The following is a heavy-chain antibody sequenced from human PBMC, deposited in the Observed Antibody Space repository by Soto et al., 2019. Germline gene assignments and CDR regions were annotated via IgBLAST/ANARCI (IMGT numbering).Heavy chain of an antibody. CDR2: ITHDGSQK. V-gene: IGHV3-30*04. CDR3: ARVPFVYDSDIAPPPSRGFYY. Sequence: GGSLRLSCGVSGFTFRRDAMYWVRQAPGKGLEWVAVITHDGSQKYYADYVKGRFTISRDNSKNTLYLQMNSLREDDTAVYYCARVPFVYDSDIAPPPSRGFYYWGQGTLVTVSS. J-gene: IGHJ4*02. D-gene: IGHD3-22*01. CDR1: GFTFRRDA.